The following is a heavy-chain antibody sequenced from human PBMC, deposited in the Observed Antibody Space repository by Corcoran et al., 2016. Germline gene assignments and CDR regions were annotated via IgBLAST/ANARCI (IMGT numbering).Heavy chain of an antibody. CDR1: GFTFSSYW. D-gene: IGHD1-26*01. CDR3: ASTVGALCGRYYFDY. CDR2: INSDGSRT. V-gene: IGHV3-74*01. Sequence: EVQLVESGGGLVQPGGSLRLSCAASGFTFSSYWMHWVRQAPGKGLVWVSRINSDGSRTRYADSVKGRFTISRDNAKNTLSLQMNSLRAEDTAVYYCASTVGALCGRYYFDYWGQGTLVTVSS. J-gene: IGHJ4*02.